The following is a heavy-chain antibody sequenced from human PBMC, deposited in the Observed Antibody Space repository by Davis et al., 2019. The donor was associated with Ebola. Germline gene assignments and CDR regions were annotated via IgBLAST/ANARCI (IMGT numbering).Heavy chain of an antibody. Sequence: PGGSLRLSCAASGFTVSSNYMSWVRQAPGKGLEWVSVIYSGGSTYYADSVKGRFTISSDNSKNTRYLQMNSLRAEDTAEYYCARGGNWNVFDYWGQGTLVTVSS. V-gene: IGHV3-66*01. J-gene: IGHJ4*02. CDR2: IYSGGST. D-gene: IGHD1-1*01. CDR1: GFTVSSNY. CDR3: ARGGNWNVFDY.